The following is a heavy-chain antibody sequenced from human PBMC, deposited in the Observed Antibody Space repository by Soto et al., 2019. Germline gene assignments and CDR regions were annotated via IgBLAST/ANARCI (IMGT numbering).Heavy chain of an antibody. CDR2: ISGSGGST. Sequence: GGSLRLSCAASGFTFSSYAMSWVRQAPGKGLEWVSAISGSGGSTYYADSVKGRFTISRDNSKNTLYLQMNSLRAEDTAVYYCAKNGVGATLYYGMDVWGQGTTVTVSS. D-gene: IGHD1-26*01. V-gene: IGHV3-23*01. CDR1: GFTFSSYA. J-gene: IGHJ6*02. CDR3: AKNGVGATLYYGMDV.